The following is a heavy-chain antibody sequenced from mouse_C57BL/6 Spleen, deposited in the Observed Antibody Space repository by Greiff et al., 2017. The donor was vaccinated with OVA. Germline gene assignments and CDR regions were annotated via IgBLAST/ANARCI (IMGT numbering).Heavy chain of an antibody. J-gene: IGHJ2*01. V-gene: IGHV14-2*01. CDR2: IDPEDGET. Sequence: EVQLQQSGAELVKPGASVKLSCTASGFNFTDYYMHWVKQRPEQGLEWIGRIDPEDGETKYAPTFQGKATITADTSSLTAYLQLSSLTSEDTAVYYGARGVTTVVADYFDYWGQGTTLTVSS. CDR3: ARGVTTVVADYFDY. D-gene: IGHD1-1*01. CDR1: GFNFTDYY.